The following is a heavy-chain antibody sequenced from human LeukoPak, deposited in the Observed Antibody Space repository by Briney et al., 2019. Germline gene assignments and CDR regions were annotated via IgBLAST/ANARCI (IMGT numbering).Heavy chain of an antibody. V-gene: IGHV3-21*01. CDR3: ARDRSYYDFWSGYYDAFDI. CDR1: GFTFSRYS. CDR2: ISSSSSYI. D-gene: IGHD3-3*01. Sequence: GGSLRLSCAASGFTFSRYSMNWVSQAPGKGLEWVSSISSSSSYIYYADSVKGRFTISRDNAKNSLYLQMNSLRAEDTAVYYCARDRSYYDFWSGYYDAFDIWGQGTMVTVSS. J-gene: IGHJ3*02.